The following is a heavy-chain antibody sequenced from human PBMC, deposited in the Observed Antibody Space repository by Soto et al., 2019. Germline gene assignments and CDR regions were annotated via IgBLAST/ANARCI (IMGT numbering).Heavy chain of an antibody. D-gene: IGHD2-21*02. V-gene: IGHV3-21*01. CDR1: GFRFSTYS. CDR3: AREETAWPLAYGLDV. CDR2: ISSRGDT. J-gene: IGHJ6*02. Sequence: GSLILSCAASGFRFSTYSMNWVRQAPGKGLEWVSSISSRGDTYYADSVKGRFTISRDNAKNSVSLQMDSLRAEDAAVYYCAREETAWPLAYGLDVWGQGTTVTVSS.